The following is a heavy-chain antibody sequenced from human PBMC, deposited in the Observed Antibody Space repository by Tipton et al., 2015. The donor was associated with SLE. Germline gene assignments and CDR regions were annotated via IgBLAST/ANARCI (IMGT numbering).Heavy chain of an antibody. V-gene: IGHV4-61*02. D-gene: IGHD3-22*01. CDR1: GASISSGTYF. Sequence: GASISSGTYFWSWIRQSAGKGLEWIGRIYTSGSTKYNPSLKSRVTLSLDTSKNQFSLNLNSGTAADTAVYYCARGYYYDTTGYRSWMDPWGQGTLVTVSS. CDR2: IYTSGST. CDR3: ARGYYYDTTGYRSWMDP. J-gene: IGHJ5*02.